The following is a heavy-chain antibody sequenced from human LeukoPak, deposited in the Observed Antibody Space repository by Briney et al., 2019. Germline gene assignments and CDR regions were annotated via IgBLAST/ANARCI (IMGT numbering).Heavy chain of an antibody. V-gene: IGHV1-18*04. J-gene: IGHJ6*04. CDR2: ISAYNGNT. CDR1: RYTFISYG. D-gene: IGHD5-12*01. CDR3: AREGYSGYGGYYYYCMDV. Sequence: VASEKGSCKASRYTFISYGICWVRQAPGQGREWMGWISAYNGNTNYAQKVQGRGTMTTDTSTSTAYMEMRSLRSDDTAVYYCAREGYSGYGGYYYYCMDVWGKGTTVTVSS.